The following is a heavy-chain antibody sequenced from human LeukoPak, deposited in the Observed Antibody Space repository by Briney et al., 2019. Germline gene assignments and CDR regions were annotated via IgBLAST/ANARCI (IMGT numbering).Heavy chain of an antibody. V-gene: IGHV4-30-2*01. Sequence: SQTLSLTCAVSGGSISSGGYSWSWIRQPPGTGLEWIGYIYHSGSTYYSPSLKSRVTISVDRSKNQFSLKLSSVTAADTAVYYCARGGCSGGSCYIFDYWGQGTLVTVSS. D-gene: IGHD2-15*01. CDR3: ARGGCSGGSCYIFDY. CDR2: IYHSGST. CDR1: GGSISSGGYS. J-gene: IGHJ4*02.